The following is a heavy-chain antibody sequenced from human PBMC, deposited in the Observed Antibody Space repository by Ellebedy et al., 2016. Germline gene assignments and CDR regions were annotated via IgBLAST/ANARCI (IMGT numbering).Heavy chain of an antibody. CDR2: ISWDSAVI. Sequence: SLKISCAGSGFTFNDYALHWVRQAPGKGLEWVSGISWDSAVIGYGGSVKGRFTISKDSAKNYLYLQMNSLRPEDTAFCYCAKGTMDYFYHWGQGTLVTVSS. V-gene: IGHV3-9*01. J-gene: IGHJ4*02. CDR1: GFTFNDYA. D-gene: IGHD4/OR15-4a*01. CDR3: AKGTMDYFYH.